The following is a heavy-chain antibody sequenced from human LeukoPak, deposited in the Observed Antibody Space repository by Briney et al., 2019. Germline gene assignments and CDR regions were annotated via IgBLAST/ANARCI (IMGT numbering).Heavy chain of an antibody. Sequence: SETLSLTCTVSGVSSSSSTYYWGWIRQPPGKGLEWIGTIYSSGSTYYNSSLKSRVTISVDTSKNHFSLKLNSVTAADTAVYYCTRGSIAYYYMDVWGKGTTVTISS. CDR1: GVSSSSSTYY. V-gene: IGHV4-39*07. CDR3: TRGSIAYYYMDV. J-gene: IGHJ6*03. D-gene: IGHD3-22*01. CDR2: IYSSGST.